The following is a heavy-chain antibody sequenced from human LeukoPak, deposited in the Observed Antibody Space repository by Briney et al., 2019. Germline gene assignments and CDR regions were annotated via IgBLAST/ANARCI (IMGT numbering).Heavy chain of an antibody. V-gene: IGHV1-2*06. D-gene: IGHD2-15*01. CDR2: INPNSGVT. J-gene: IGHJ5*02. Sequence: ASVKVSCKASGYTFTGYYIHWVQQAPGQGLEWMGRINPNSGVTNYAQKFQGRVTMTRDTSISTAYMDLSSLTYDDTAFYYCARSSMVDAASPGTWGQGTLVTVSS. CDR3: ARSSMVDAASPGT. CDR1: GYTFTGYY.